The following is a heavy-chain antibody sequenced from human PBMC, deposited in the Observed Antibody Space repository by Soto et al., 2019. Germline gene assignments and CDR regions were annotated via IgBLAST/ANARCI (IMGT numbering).Heavy chain of an antibody. CDR2: INSGGST. D-gene: IGHD6-19*01. CDR3: ARGGSGYLYYYGMDV. Sequence: EVQLVESGGGLIKPGGSLRLSGAASGFTAISNYMSWVPQAPGKGREWVSVINSGGSTYYAASVKGRFTISRDNSKNTLYLQMNSLRAEDTAVYYCARGGSGYLYYYGMDVWGQGTTVTVSS. V-gene: IGHV3-53*01. J-gene: IGHJ6*02. CDR1: GFTAISNY.